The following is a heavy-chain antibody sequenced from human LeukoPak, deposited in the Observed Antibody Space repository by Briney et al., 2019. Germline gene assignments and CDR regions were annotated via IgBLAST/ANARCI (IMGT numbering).Heavy chain of an antibody. Sequence: SETLSLTCSVSGGSISSYYWGWIRQPPGKGLEWIGSIYYSGSTYYNPSLKSRVTISVDTSKNQFSLKLSSVTAADTAVYYCARATGDAFDIWGQGTMVTVSS. CDR3: ARATGDAFDI. D-gene: IGHD1-14*01. CDR2: IYYSGST. J-gene: IGHJ3*02. CDR1: GGSISSYY. V-gene: IGHV4-39*07.